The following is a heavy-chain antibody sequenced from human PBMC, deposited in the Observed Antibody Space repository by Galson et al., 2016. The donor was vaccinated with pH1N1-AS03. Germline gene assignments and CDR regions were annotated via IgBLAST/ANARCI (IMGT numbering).Heavy chain of an antibody. CDR1: GFTFSTYG. CDR2: IRYDGINK. J-gene: IGHJ4*02. D-gene: IGHD1-1*01. Sequence: SLRLSCAAAGFTFSTYGMHWVRQAPGKGLEWVAFIRYDGINKFYADSVRGRFTITRDNSKNTLYLQMNSLRTDDTAVYYANREKAATGHFDYWGQGTLVTVSS. V-gene: IGHV3-30*02. CDR3: NREKAATGHFDY.